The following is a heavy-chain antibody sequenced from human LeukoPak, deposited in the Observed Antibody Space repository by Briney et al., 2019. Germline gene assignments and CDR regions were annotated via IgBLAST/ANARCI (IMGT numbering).Heavy chain of an antibody. CDR3: AREGGYYYDSSGYPPGWSY. J-gene: IGHJ4*02. Sequence: GASVKVSCKASGNIFTTYALNWVRQAPGQGLEWMGWINTNTGDPTYAQGFTGRFVFSLDTSVNTAYLQISSLKAEDTAVYYCAREGGYYYDSSGYPPGWSYWGQGTLVTVSS. V-gene: IGHV7-4-1*02. CDR2: INTNTGDP. D-gene: IGHD3-22*01. CDR1: GNIFTTYA.